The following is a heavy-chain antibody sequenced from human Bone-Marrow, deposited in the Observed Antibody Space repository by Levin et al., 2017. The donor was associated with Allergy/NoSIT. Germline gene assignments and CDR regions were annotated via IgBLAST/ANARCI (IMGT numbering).Heavy chain of an antibody. Sequence: PGGSLRLSCAASGFSFRDFGMHWVRQAPGKGLEWVAVISYDGSSENYGDSVKGRFTISRDNSKNTVYLQMKSPRSDDTAVYFCAKSGAIFGMDPLNFGGQGTLVIVSS. V-gene: IGHV3-30*18. CDR3: AKSGAIFGMDPLNF. CDR2: ISYDGSSE. J-gene: IGHJ4*02. D-gene: IGHD3-3*01. CDR1: GFSFRDFG.